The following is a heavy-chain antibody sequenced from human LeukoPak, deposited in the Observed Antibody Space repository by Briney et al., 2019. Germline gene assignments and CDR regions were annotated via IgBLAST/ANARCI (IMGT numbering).Heavy chain of an antibody. Sequence: GGSLRLSCVASGFTFSTYAMSWVRQAPGKGLEWVSSISGISGGGGSTYYADSVKGRFTISRDNSKNTLYLQMNSLRVEDTAVYYCAKSGSYYYDSSGLDYWGQGTLVTVSS. V-gene: IGHV3-23*01. J-gene: IGHJ4*02. CDR1: GFTFSTYA. CDR2: ISGISGGGGST. CDR3: AKSGSYYYDSSGLDY. D-gene: IGHD3-22*01.